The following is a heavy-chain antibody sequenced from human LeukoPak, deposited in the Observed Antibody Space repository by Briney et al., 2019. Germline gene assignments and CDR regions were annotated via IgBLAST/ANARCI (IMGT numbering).Heavy chain of an antibody. Sequence: GGSLRLSCAASGFPFTSYVMSCVRQAPGRGLEWVSSVSVGGTSTYYADSVKGRFTISSDISKSTLYLQMNSLRAEDTAVYYCAKGGPRDYWGQGTLVTVSS. J-gene: IGHJ4*02. V-gene: IGHV3-23*01. CDR3: AKGGPRDY. CDR2: VSVGGTST. CDR1: GFPFTSYV.